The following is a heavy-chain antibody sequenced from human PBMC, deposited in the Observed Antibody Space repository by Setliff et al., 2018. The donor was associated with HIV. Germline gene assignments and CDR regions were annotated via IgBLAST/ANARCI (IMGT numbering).Heavy chain of an antibody. CDR2: ISSSSTYT. J-gene: IGHJ6*02. CDR3: ARDCRVGWVFTYGMDV. CDR1: GFTFSDYY. Sequence: GGSLRLSCAASGFTFSDYYMSWIRQAPGKGLEWVSYISSSSTYTNYLDSVKGRFTISRDNSKDTLFLQMNSLRPEDTAVYYCARDCRVGWVFTYGMDVWGQGTLVTVSS. V-gene: IGHV3-11*05. D-gene: IGHD6-13*01.